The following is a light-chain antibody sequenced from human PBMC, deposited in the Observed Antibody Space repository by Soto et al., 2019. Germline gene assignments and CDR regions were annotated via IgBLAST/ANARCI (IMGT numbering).Light chain of an antibody. Sequence: DIQMTQSPSTLSASVGDRVTITCRASQSISTWLAWYQQKPGKAPKLLIYKATHLQSGVPSRFSGSGSGTEFSLTISSLQPDDFATYYCLQDYNYPWTFGQGTKVDIK. CDR3: LQDYNYPWT. CDR1: QSISTW. J-gene: IGKJ1*01. V-gene: IGKV1-5*03. CDR2: KAT.